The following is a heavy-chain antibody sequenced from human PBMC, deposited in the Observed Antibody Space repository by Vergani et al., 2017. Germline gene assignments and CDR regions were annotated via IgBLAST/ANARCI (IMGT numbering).Heavy chain of an antibody. CDR1: GFTFSSYA. J-gene: IGHJ3*02. CDR2: ISYDGSNK. CDR3: ARDRAPDYGDFNDAVDI. D-gene: IGHD4-17*01. Sequence: QVQLVESGGGVVQPGRSLRLSCAASGFTFSSYAMHWVRQAPGKGLEWVAVISYDGSNKYYADSVKGRFTISRDNSKNTLYLQMNSLRAEDTAVYYCARDRAPDYGDFNDAVDIWGQGTMVTVSS. V-gene: IGHV3-30*01.